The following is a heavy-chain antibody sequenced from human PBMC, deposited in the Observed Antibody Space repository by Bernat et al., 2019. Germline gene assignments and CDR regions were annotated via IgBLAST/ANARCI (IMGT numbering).Heavy chain of an antibody. D-gene: IGHD5-24*01. V-gene: IGHV3-30-3*01. Sequence: VQLVESGGGVVQPGRSLRLSCAASGFTFSSYAMHWVRQAPGKGLEWVAVISYDGSNKYYADSVKGRFTISRDNSKNTLYLQMNSLRAEDTAVYYCARDRNPEMATIFAYWGQGTLVTVSS. J-gene: IGHJ4*02. CDR1: GFTFSSYA. CDR3: ARDRNPEMATIFAY. CDR2: ISYDGSNK.